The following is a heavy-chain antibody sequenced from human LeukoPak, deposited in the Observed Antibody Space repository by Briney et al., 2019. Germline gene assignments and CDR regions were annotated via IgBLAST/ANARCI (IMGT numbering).Heavy chain of an antibody. CDR1: EFTFGNYA. CDR2: IKQDGSEK. Sequence: GGSLRLSCVVSEFTFGNYALHWVRQAPGRGLEWVANIKQDGSEKYYVDSVKGRFTISRDNAKNSLYLQMNSLRAEDTAVYYCARDLAYRGRAFDIWGQGTMVTVSS. CDR3: ARDLAYRGRAFDI. V-gene: IGHV3-7*01. D-gene: IGHD1-14*01. J-gene: IGHJ3*02.